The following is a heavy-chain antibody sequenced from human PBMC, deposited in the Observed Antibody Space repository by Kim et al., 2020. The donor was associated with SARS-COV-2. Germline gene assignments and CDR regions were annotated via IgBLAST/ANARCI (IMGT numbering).Heavy chain of an antibody. Sequence: GGSLRLSCAASGFTFSSYEMNWVRQAPGKGLEWVSYISSSGSTIYYADSVKGRFTISRDNAKNSLYLQMNSLRAEDTAVYYCARAGYYDFWSGYRDLYAFDIWGQGTMVTVSS. CDR3: ARAGYYDFWSGYRDLYAFDI. CDR2: ISSSGSTI. CDR1: GFTFSSYE. J-gene: IGHJ3*02. D-gene: IGHD3-3*01. V-gene: IGHV3-48*03.